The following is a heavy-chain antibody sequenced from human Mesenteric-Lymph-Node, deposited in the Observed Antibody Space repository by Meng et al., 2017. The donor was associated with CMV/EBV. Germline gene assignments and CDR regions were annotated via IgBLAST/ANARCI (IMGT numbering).Heavy chain of an antibody. J-gene: IGHJ4*02. CDR2: IRDDGSNK. V-gene: IGHV3-30*02. CDR1: GFTFNIYG. D-gene: IGHD6-19*01. Sequence: GESLKISCAASGFTFNIYGMHWVRQAPGKGLEWVAFIRDDGSNKYYADSVKGRFTISRDNSKNALYLQMNSLRAEDTAVYYCAKDQRYSSGSDYWGQGTLVTVSS. CDR3: AKDQRYSSGSDY.